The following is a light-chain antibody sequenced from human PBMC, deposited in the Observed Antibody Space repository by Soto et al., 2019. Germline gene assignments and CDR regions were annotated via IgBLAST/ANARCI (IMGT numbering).Light chain of an antibody. CDR3: HQYGTSPFT. CDR2: GVS. J-gene: IGKJ3*01. Sequence: EIVLTQSPGTLSLSPGERATLSCRASQSVSSSYLGWYQQKPGQAPRLLIYGVSARATGIPDRFSGSGSGTDFTLTISRLESEDFAVYYCHQYGTSPFTFGPGTEVDIK. CDR1: QSVSSSY. V-gene: IGKV3-20*01.